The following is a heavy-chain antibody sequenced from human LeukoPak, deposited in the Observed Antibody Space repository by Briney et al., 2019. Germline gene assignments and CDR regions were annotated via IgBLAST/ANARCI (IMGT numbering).Heavy chain of an antibody. Sequence: ASVKISCKASGYTFTSYYIHWVRQAPGQGLEWMGRIIPIFGTANYAQKFQGRVTITADKSTSTAYMELSSLRSEDTAVYYCASITVVKDGVYYFDYWGQGTLVTVSS. V-gene: IGHV1-69*06. CDR1: GYTFTSYY. CDR3: ASITVVKDGVYYFDY. D-gene: IGHD4-23*01. CDR2: IIPIFGTA. J-gene: IGHJ4*02.